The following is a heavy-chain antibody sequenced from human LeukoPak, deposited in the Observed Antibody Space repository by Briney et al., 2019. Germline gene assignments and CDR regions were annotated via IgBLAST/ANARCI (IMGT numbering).Heavy chain of an antibody. V-gene: IGHV3-11*06. CDR2: ISSSSSYT. J-gene: IGHJ4*02. CDR3: ARGRTAMATSPFDY. Sequence: GGSLRLSCAASGFTFSDYYMSWIRQAPGKGLEWVSYISSSSSYTNYADSVKGRFTISRDNAKNSLHLQMNSLRAEDTAVYYCARGRTAMATSPFDYWGQGTLVTVSS. D-gene: IGHD5-18*01. CDR1: GFTFSDYY.